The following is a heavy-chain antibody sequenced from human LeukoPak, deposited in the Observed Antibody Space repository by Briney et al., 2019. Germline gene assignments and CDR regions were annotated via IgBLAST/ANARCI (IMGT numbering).Heavy chain of an antibody. CDR1: GFTLSSYE. D-gene: IGHD3-16*01. J-gene: IGHJ3*01. V-gene: IGHV3-23*01. Sequence: PGGSLRLSCAASGFTLSSYEMNWVRQAPGKGLEWVSAISANGGSTYYADSVKGRFTISRDNSKNTLFMQMNSLRAEDTAVYYCAEGKGGEAFDVWGQGTMVTVSS. CDR2: ISANGGST. CDR3: AEGKGGEAFDV.